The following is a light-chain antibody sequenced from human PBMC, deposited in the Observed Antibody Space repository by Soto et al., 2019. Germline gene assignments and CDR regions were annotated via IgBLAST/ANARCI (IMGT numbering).Light chain of an antibody. Sequence: DIVMTKSPDSLAVSLGERATINGKSSQRVSNSSAIKNYLAWYQTKPGQPPKLPISWASTREPGVPDRFSGSGSGTDFTLTISSLQAEDVAVYYCQQYYSNFYTFGQGTKLEIK. J-gene: IGKJ2*01. CDR2: WAS. CDR3: QQYYSNFYT. V-gene: IGKV4-1*01. CDR1: QRVSNSSAIKNY.